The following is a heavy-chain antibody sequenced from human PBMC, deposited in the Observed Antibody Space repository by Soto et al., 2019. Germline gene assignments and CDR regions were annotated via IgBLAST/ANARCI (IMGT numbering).Heavy chain of an antibody. D-gene: IGHD5-12*01. CDR2: VLPISGST. J-gene: IGHJ4*01. Sequence: QVQLVQSGAEVRKPGSSVKVSCKTSGGLISKYSFNWVRQAPGQGLEWMGGVLPISGSTDYAQKFQGRLTITADRSTSTVYMELSRLRSDDTANYYRARIRVRGGPLRFEDGGQGMLISVSS. CDR3: ARIRVRGGPLRFED. V-gene: IGHV1-69*06. CDR1: GGLISKYS.